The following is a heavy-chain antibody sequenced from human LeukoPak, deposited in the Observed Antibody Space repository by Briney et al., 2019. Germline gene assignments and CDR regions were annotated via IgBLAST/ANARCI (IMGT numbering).Heavy chain of an antibody. CDR1: GFTFSSYW. Sequence: GGSLRLSCAASGFTFSSYWMSWVRQAPGKGLEWVANIKQDGSEKYYVGSVKGRFTISRDNAKNSLYLQMNSLRAEDTAVYYCARVAGRGIAVAGNYYFDYWGQGTLVTVSS. V-gene: IGHV3-7*03. D-gene: IGHD6-19*01. CDR2: IKQDGSEK. J-gene: IGHJ4*02. CDR3: ARVAGRGIAVAGNYYFDY.